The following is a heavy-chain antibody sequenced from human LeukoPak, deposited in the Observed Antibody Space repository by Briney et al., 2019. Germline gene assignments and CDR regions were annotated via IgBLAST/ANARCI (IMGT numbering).Heavy chain of an antibody. Sequence: SETLSLTCTVSGGSISSSGYYWGWIRQPPGKGLEWIGNIYYSGTTYYNPSLKSRVTISVDTSKNQFSLKLNSVTAADTAVYYCARDVSQSWYYYDSSGYRLGYYFDYWGQGTLVTVSS. CDR3: ARDVSQSWYYYDSSGYRLGYYFDY. D-gene: IGHD3-22*01. CDR1: GGSISSSGYY. J-gene: IGHJ4*02. V-gene: IGHV4-39*07. CDR2: IYYSGTT.